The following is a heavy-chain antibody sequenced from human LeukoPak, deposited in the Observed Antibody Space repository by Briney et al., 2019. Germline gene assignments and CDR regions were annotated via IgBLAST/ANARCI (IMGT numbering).Heavy chain of an antibody. CDR2: ISAGGITT. V-gene: IGHV3-23*01. D-gene: IGHD3-10*01. CDR3: ARKSGSGNFPLDY. J-gene: IGHJ4*02. Sequence: GGSLRLSCAASGFTFGSYSMSWVRQAPGKGLEWVSVISAGGITTYYADSVKGRFTISRDNSKNTVFLQMSSLRAEDTALYYCARKSGSGNFPLDYWGQGTLVTVSS. CDR1: GFTFGSYS.